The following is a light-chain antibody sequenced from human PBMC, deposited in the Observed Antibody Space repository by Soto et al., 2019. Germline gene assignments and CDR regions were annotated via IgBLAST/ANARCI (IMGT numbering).Light chain of an antibody. CDR1: QSVSSSY. Sequence: TQSPGTLSLSPGERATLSCRASQSVSSSYLAWYQQKPGQAPRLLIYGASSRATGIPDRFSGSGSATDFTLTISRLEPEDFAVYFCQQSGSSPLTFGGGTK. CDR2: GAS. CDR3: QQSGSSPLT. V-gene: IGKV3-20*01. J-gene: IGKJ4*01.